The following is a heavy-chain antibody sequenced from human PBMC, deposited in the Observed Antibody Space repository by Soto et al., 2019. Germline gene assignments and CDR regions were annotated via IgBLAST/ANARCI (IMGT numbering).Heavy chain of an antibody. CDR2: VGGSDDDK. CDR3: ANDATSSNGAWDPVAM. J-gene: IGHJ3*01. V-gene: IGHV3-23*01. D-gene: IGHD4-17*01. Sequence: EVQLLESGGGVVQPGGSLRLSCAASGFTFSDYAMSWVRQTPGKGLQWVSGVGGSDDDKHYADSVRGGFIASRDKSKNTRYLQMNSRRADDRAIYYCANDATSSNGAWDPVAMWGQGTEVTVSS. CDR1: GFTFSDYA.